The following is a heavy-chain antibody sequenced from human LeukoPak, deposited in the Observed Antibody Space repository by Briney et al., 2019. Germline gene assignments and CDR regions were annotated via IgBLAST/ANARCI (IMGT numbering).Heavy chain of an antibody. CDR2: MNPNSGNT. CDR3: ARDQRDGYNLGY. V-gene: IGHV1-8*01. J-gene: IGHJ4*02. D-gene: IGHD5-24*01. CDR1: GYTFTSYD. Sequence: ASVKVSCKASGYTFTSYDINWVRQATGQGLEWMGWMNPNSGNTGYAQKLQGRVTMTRNTSISTAYMELSSLRSEDTAVYYCARDQRDGYNLGYWGQGTLVTVSS.